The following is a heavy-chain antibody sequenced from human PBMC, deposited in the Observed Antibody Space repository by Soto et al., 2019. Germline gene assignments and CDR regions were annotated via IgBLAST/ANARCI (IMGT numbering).Heavy chain of an antibody. V-gene: IGHV2-5*01. CDR2: IYWNDEA. J-gene: IGHJ4*02. D-gene: IGHD6-13*01. CDR1: GFSLSTDAVG. Sequence: QITLEESGPPLVSPTQTLTLTCTVSGFSLSTDAVGVAWIRQPPGKALEWLALIYWNDEARYKSSLNNRLTITKDTSKNQVVLTMTDMAPLDTATYFCAHRIAAPGRTLDYWGQGILVTVSS. CDR3: AHRIAAPGRTLDY.